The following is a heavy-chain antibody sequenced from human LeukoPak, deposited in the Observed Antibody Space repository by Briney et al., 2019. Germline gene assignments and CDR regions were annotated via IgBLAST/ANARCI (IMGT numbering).Heavy chain of an antibody. Sequence: SETLSLTCSVSGGSIASSSYYWGWIRQPPGKGLEWIGSIYYGGSTYYNPCFKSRVTISIDTSKKQFSLKLSSVTAADTAVYYCAIYGGRTGYWGPGALVTVSS. CDR2: IYYGGST. CDR1: GGSIASSSYY. J-gene: IGHJ4*02. D-gene: IGHD4-23*01. V-gene: IGHV4-39*01. CDR3: AIYGGRTGY.